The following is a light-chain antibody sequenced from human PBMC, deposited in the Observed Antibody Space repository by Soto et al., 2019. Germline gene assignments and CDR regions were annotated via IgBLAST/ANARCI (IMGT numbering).Light chain of an antibody. CDR1: QSVSSY. J-gene: IGKJ4*01. CDR2: DAS. V-gene: IGKV3-11*01. Sequence: EIVLTQSPATLSLSPGERATLSCRASQSVSSYLACYQQNPGKAPRLLIYDASSRATGFPARFSGSGSGTDFTLTISSLEPEDFAVYYCQQRSTPLTFGGGTKVEIK. CDR3: QQRSTPLT.